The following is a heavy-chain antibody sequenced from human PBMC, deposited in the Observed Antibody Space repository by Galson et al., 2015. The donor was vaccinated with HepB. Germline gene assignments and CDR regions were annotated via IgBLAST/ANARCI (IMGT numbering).Heavy chain of an antibody. CDR1: GYTFTTYV. J-gene: IGHJ4*02. CDR2: INAGNGNT. Sequence: SVKVSCKASGYTFTTYVIHWVRQAPGQRLEWVGWINAGNGNTRYSQKFHDRVTITRDTSASTASMELSSLRSEDTAVYYCAARSGYYAGNGYLDYWGQGTLVTVSS. V-gene: IGHV1-3*01. D-gene: IGHD3-3*01. CDR3: AARSGYYAGNGYLDY.